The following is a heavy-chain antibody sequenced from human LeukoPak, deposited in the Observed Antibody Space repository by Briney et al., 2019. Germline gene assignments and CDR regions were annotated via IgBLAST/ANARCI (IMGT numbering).Heavy chain of an antibody. V-gene: IGHV3-7*01. CDR2: IKQDGSEK. CDR3: ARDQGVGPYYYIDV. D-gene: IGHD1-26*01. Sequence: GGSLRLSCAASGFTFSSYWMSWIRQAPGKGLVWVANIKQDGSEKYYVDSVKGRFTISRDNAKNSLYLQMNSLRAEDTAVYYCARDQGVGPYYYIDVWGKGTTVTVSS. J-gene: IGHJ6*03. CDR1: GFTFSSYW.